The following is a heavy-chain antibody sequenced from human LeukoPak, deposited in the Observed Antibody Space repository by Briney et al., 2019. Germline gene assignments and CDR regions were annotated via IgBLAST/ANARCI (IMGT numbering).Heavy chain of an antibody. CDR3: ARAGAGGVFDI. Sequence: PGGSLRLSCAASGFTVNSNYMSWVRQAPGKGLEWVSIIYSGGSTYYADSVKGRFTISRDNSKNMLYLQMNSLRAEDTAVYYCARAGAGGVFDIWGQGTMVTVSS. CDR2: IYSGGST. D-gene: IGHD1-1*01. V-gene: IGHV3-66*01. J-gene: IGHJ3*02. CDR1: GFTVNSNY.